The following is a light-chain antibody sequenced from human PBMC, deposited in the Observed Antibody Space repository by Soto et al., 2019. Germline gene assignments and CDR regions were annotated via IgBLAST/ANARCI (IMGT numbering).Light chain of an antibody. CDR1: QSVSSY. V-gene: IGKV3-11*01. Sequence: EIVLTQSPAPLSLSPGERDTLSCRASQSVSSYLAWYHQKPGQAPRLLIYDASNSATGIPARFSGSGYRTDFTLTISSLEPEDFAVYYGQQRSNGPPYSFGQGTKPEIK. J-gene: IGKJ2*01. CDR3: QQRSNGPPYS. CDR2: DAS.